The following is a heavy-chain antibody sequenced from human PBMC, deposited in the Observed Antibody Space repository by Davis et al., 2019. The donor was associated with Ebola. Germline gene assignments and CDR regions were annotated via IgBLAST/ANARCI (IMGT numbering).Heavy chain of an antibody. CDR2: MYSGGDT. Sequence: PGGSLRLSCTVSGASVSSSSHYWTWVRQPPGKGLEWIGLMYSGGDTYYNPSLRGRVTVSRDRSTNQFSLTLRFVAAADTALYYCVRRRLASAGVPNGEKIDSWGQGTLVTVSS. V-gene: IGHV4-39*01. CDR3: VRRRLASAGVPNGEKIDS. D-gene: IGHD6-13*01. CDR1: GASVSSSSHY. J-gene: IGHJ4*02.